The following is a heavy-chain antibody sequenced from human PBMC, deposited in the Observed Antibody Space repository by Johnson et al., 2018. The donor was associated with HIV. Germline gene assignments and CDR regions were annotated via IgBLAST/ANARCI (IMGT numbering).Heavy chain of an antibody. D-gene: IGHD3-10*01. CDR3: AKGMGLSIGELSDAFHF. CDR2: ISYDGSSK. V-gene: IGHV3-30-3*01. CDR1: GFTFRSYA. J-gene: IGHJ3*01. Sequence: EKLVESGGGVVQPGRSLRLSCAASGFTFRSYAMHWVRQAPGKGLEWVAVISYDGSSKYYADSVKGRFTISRDNSKNTLNLQMNSLRPEDTAVYYCAKGMGLSIGELSDAFHFWGLGTVVTVSS.